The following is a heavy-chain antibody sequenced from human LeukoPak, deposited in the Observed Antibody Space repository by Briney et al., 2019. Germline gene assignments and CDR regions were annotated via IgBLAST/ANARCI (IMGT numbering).Heavy chain of an antibody. Sequence: GGSLRLSCAASGFMFSDHYMSWTRQAPGKGLEWISYISDSGSTIYYADSVKGRFTISRDNAKKSLFLQMNRLRADDTAVYYCARDHDSLGYWGQGTLVTVSS. CDR2: ISDSGSTI. D-gene: IGHD2-15*01. V-gene: IGHV3-11*01. CDR1: GFMFSDHY. CDR3: ARDHDSLGY. J-gene: IGHJ4*02.